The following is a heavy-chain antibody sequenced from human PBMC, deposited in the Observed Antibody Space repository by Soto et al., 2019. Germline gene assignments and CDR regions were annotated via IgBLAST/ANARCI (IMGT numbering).Heavy chain of an antibody. J-gene: IGHJ4*02. V-gene: IGHV4-31*03. CDR1: GGSISSGGYY. D-gene: IGHD3-22*01. Sequence: QVQLQESGPGLVKPSQTLSLTCTVSGGSISSGGYYWSWIRQHPGKGLEWIGYICYSGSTYYNPSLKSRVTISVDTSKNQFSLKLSSVTAADTAVYYCARSLYDSSGYPFSFDYWGQGTLVTVSS. CDR3: ARSLYDSSGYPFSFDY. CDR2: ICYSGST.